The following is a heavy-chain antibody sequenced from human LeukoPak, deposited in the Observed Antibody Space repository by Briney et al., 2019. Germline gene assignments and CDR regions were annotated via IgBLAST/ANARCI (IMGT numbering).Heavy chain of an antibody. D-gene: IGHD6-19*01. V-gene: IGHV3-30*03. CDR2: ISHDGSNE. Sequence: PGGSLRLSCTASGFTFSSYDMHWVRQAPGKGLEWVAVISHDGSNEYYVDSVKGRFTFSRDNSKNTLYLQMNTLRAEDTAVYYCGRRGDGSGWTIGYWGQGTLVTVSS. CDR1: GFTFSSYD. CDR3: GRRGDGSGWTIGY. J-gene: IGHJ4*02.